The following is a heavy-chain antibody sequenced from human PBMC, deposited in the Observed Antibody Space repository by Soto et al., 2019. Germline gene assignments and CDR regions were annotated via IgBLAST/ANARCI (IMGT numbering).Heavy chain of an antibody. D-gene: IGHD6-19*01. CDR3: ARDLAVGLVDY. J-gene: IGHJ4*02. CDR2: ISAYNGNI. CDR1: GYTFTSYG. V-gene: IGHV1-18*01. Sequence: QVQLVQSGAEVKKPGASVKVSCKASGYTFTSYGISWVRQAPGQGLEWMGWISAYNGNIKYAQKLQGRVTMTTDTPTSTADMELRSLRSDDTAVYYCARDLAVGLVDYWGQGTLVTVSS.